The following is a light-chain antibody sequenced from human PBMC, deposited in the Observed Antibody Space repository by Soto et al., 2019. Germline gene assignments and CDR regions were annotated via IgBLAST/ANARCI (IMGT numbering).Light chain of an antibody. CDR2: DAS. CDR3: QQYGSSGGIT. J-gene: IGKJ5*01. CDR1: QTVRNNY. Sequence: EFVLTQSPVTLSLSPGERATLSCRASQTVRNNYLAWYQQKPGQAPRLLIYDASSRATGIPDRFSGSGSGTDFTLTITRLEPEDSAMYYCQQYGSSGGITFGHGTRLEIK. V-gene: IGKV3-20*01.